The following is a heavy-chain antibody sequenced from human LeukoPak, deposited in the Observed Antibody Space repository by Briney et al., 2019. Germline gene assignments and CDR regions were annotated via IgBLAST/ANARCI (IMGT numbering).Heavy chain of an antibody. CDR2: IFYTGDS. V-gene: IGHV4-59*12. CDR3: ASPLLTSMDV. J-gene: IGHJ6*02. D-gene: IGHD4-11*01. CDR1: GVSSSSSY. Sequence: SETLSLTCTVSGVSSSSSYWSWIRQPPGKGLEWIGYIFYTGDSNHNPSFKSRVSISVDTSKNQFSLKLSSVTAADTAVYYCASPLLTSMDVWGQGTTVTVSS.